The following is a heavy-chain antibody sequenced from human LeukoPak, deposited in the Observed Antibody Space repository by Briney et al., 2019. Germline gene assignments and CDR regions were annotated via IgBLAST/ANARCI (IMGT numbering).Heavy chain of an antibody. Sequence: PSETLSLTCAVYGGSFSGYYWSWIRQPPGKGLEWIGEINHSGSTNYNPSLKSRVTISVDTSKNQFSLKLSSVTAADTAVYYCASTFSSSSRYYYYYGMDVWGQGTTVTVSS. CDR2: INHSGST. CDR1: GGSFSGYY. J-gene: IGHJ6*02. V-gene: IGHV4-34*01. D-gene: IGHD6-6*01. CDR3: ASTFSSSSRYYYYYGMDV.